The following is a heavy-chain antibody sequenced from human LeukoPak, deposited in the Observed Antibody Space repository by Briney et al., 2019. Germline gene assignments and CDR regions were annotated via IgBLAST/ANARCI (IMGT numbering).Heavy chain of an antibody. CDR1: GGSISSYY. V-gene: IGHV4-59*01. D-gene: IGHD3-3*01. Sequence: PSETLSLTCTVSGGSISSYYWSWIRQPPGKGLERIGYIYYSGSTNYNPSLKSRVTISVDTSKNQFSLKLSSVTAADTAVYYCARGAGITIFGVVIPPSFDPWGQGTLVTVSS. CDR3: ARGAGITIFGVVIPPSFDP. CDR2: IYYSGST. J-gene: IGHJ5*02.